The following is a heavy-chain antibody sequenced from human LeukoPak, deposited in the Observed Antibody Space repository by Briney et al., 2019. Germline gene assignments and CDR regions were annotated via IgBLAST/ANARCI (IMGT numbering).Heavy chain of an antibody. V-gene: IGHV1-2*02. CDR2: INPSSGST. Sequence: ASVTETSKTSGYTFSDYHLHWVRQAPGQGLEWMGWINPSSGSTKYVQKFQGRFTMTRDTSNSTGYMELSRLRSDDTAVYYCARPIRGSYVEDAFDMWG. CDR1: GYTFSDYH. D-gene: IGHD1-26*01. J-gene: IGHJ3*02. CDR3: ARPIRGSYVEDAFDM.